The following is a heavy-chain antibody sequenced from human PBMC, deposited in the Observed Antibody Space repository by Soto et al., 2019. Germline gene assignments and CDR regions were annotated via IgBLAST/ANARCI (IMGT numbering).Heavy chain of an antibody. CDR2: ISGSGGST. Sequence: EVQLLESGGGLVQPGGSLRLSCAASGFTFSSYAMSWVRQAPGKGLEWVSAISGSGGSTYYADSVKGRFTISRDNSKNTLYLQMNSLRAEDTAVYYCAKRLDRYDYYYYYGMDVWGQGTTATVSS. V-gene: IGHV3-23*01. CDR1: GFTFSSYA. D-gene: IGHD1-1*01. J-gene: IGHJ6*02. CDR3: AKRLDRYDYYYYYGMDV.